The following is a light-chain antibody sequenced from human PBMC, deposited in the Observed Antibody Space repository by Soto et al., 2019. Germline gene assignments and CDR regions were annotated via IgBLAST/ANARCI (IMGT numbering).Light chain of an antibody. CDR3: QHANSFPLT. CDR2: TGS. J-gene: IGKJ4*01. CDR1: QGISNW. Sequence: DIQMTQSPSSVSASVGDRVSITCRASQGISNWLAWYQQKPGSAPKLRIYTGSSLQSGVPSSFSGTGSGTDFTLTISSLQHEEVASYYCQHANSFPLTFGGGTKVEIK. V-gene: IGKV1-12*01.